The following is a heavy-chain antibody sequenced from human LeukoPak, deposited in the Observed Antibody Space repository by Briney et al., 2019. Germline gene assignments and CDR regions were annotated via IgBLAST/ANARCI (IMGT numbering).Heavy chain of an antibody. CDR1: GGSFSGYY. V-gene: IGHV4-34*01. CDR2: IYYSGST. D-gene: IGHD3-10*01. Sequence: SETLSRTCAVYGGSFSGYYWSWIRQPPGKGLEWIGSIYYSGSTYYNPSLKSRVTISVDTSKNQFSLKLSSVTAADTAVYYCARHPDTYYYLNWGQGTLVTVSS. CDR3: ARHPDTYYYLN. J-gene: IGHJ4*02.